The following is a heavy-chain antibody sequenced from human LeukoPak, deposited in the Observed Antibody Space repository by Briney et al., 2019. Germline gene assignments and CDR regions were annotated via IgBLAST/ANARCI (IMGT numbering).Heavy chain of an antibody. CDR1: GYRFSSYW. CDR2: IYPGDSDT. CDR3: ARPPISSSWYHNDAFDI. D-gene: IGHD6-13*01. V-gene: IGHV5-51*01. Sequence: GESLKISCKGSGYRFSSYWIGWVRQMPGKGLEWMGIIYPGDSDTRYSASFQGQVTISADKSISTAYLQWSSLKASDTAMYYCARPPISSSWYHNDAFDIWGQGTMVTVSS. J-gene: IGHJ3*02.